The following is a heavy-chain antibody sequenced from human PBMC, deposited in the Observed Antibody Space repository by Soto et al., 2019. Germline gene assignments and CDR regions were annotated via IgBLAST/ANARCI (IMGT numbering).Heavy chain of an antibody. CDR1: GFTFSSYD. Sequence: QVQRVESGGGVVQPGRSLRLSCAASGFTFSSYDMHWVRQAPGKGLEGVAVISYDGSDKYYADSVKGRFTISRDNSKNTLYMQMNSLRHEDTAVYYCAKDGGETMNDALDIWGQGTMVTVS. CDR3: AKDGGETMNDALDI. CDR2: ISYDGSDK. D-gene: IGHD3-22*01. V-gene: IGHV3-30*18. J-gene: IGHJ3*02.